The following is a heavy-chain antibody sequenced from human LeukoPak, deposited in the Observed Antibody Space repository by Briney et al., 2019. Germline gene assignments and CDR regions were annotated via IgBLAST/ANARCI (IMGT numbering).Heavy chain of an antibody. J-gene: IGHJ6*03. CDR2: IYSDGST. CDR1: GFTVSSNY. Sequence: PGGSLRLSCAASGFTVSSNYMSWVRQAPGKGLEWVSEIYSDGSTYYAASVKGRFTISRDNSKNTLYLQMNSLRAEDTAVYYCAKNYYGSGNYYYYYMDVWGKGTTVTVSS. D-gene: IGHD3-10*01. CDR3: AKNYYGSGNYYYYYMDV. V-gene: IGHV3-53*01.